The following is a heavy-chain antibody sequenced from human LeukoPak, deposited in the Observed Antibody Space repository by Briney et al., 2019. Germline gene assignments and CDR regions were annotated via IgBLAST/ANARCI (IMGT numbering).Heavy chain of an antibody. Sequence: PGGSLRLSCAASGFTFDDYAIHWIRQAPGKCLDWVSGISWNSGSIGYADSVKGRFTSSRDNAKNPLYLQMNSLRAEDTALYYCAKAPRGYSYGIDYWGQGTLVTVSS. CDR3: AKAPRGYSYGIDY. CDR2: ISWNSGSI. V-gene: IGHV3-9*01. D-gene: IGHD5-18*01. J-gene: IGHJ4*02. CDR1: GFTFDDYA.